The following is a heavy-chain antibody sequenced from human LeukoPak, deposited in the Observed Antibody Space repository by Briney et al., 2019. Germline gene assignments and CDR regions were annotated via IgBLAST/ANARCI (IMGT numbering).Heavy chain of an antibody. V-gene: IGHV4-34*01. Sequence: LRLSCAASGFTFSSYGMHWVRQAPGKGLEWIGEINHSGSTNYNPSLKSRVTISVDTSKNQFSLKLSSVTAADTAVYYCARRSGWYGIDYWGQGTLVTVSS. D-gene: IGHD6-19*01. J-gene: IGHJ4*02. CDR3: ARRSGWYGIDY. CDR1: GFTFSSYG. CDR2: INHSGST.